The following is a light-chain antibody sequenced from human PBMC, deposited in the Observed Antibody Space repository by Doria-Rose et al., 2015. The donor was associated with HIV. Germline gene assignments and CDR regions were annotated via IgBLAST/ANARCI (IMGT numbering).Light chain of an antibody. CDR2: AAS. J-gene: IGKJ1*01. CDR1: HTVSTS. V-gene: IGKV1-39*01. Sequence: SHTVSTSFNWFQQEPGKAPTLLIYAASRLQSGVPSRFSGSGSGTDFTLAISGLQPGDFATYYCQQTYSSPPWTFGQGTKVEMK. CDR3: QQTYSSPPWT.